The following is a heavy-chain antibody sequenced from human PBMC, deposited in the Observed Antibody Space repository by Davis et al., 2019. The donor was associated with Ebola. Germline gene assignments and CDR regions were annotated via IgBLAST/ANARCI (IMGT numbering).Heavy chain of an antibody. D-gene: IGHD2-2*01. CDR3: ARDALSADASGGMDV. J-gene: IGHJ6*04. V-gene: IGHV3-21*01. CDR1: GFPFTTYT. CDR2: ISSSSSYI. Sequence: GGSLRLSCAASGFPFTTYTMNWVRQAPGKGLEWVSSISSSSSYIYYADSVKGRFTISRDNAKNSLYLQMNSLRAEDTAVYYCARDALSADASGGMDVWGKGTTVTVSS.